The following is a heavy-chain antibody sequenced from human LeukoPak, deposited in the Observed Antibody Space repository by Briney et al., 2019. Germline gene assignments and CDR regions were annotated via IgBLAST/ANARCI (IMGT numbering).Heavy chain of an antibody. CDR3: TTGPPYCSSTSCRRDY. J-gene: IGHJ4*02. D-gene: IGHD2-2*01. Sequence: GSLRLSCAAPGFTFSNAWIRLGRPAPGEGAGWGGRIKSKTDGGTTDYAAPVKGRFTISRDDSKNTLYLQMNSLKTEDTAVYYCTTGPPYCSSTSCRRDYWGQGTLVTVSS. V-gene: IGHV3-15*01. CDR1: GFTFSNAW. CDR2: IKSKTDGGTT.